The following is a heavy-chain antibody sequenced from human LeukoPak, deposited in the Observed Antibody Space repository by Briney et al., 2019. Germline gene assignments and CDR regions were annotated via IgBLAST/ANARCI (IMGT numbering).Heavy chain of an antibody. V-gene: IGHV3-48*01. CDR3: ARELLRTYYYDSSGYDY. Sequence: PGGSLRLSCAASGFTFSSYRMNWVRQAPGKGLEWVSYISSSSSTIYYADSVKGRFTISRDNAKNSLYLQMNSLRAEDTAVYYCARELLRTYYYDSSGYDYWGQGTLVTVSS. J-gene: IGHJ4*02. D-gene: IGHD3-22*01. CDR2: ISSSSSTI. CDR1: GFTFSSYR.